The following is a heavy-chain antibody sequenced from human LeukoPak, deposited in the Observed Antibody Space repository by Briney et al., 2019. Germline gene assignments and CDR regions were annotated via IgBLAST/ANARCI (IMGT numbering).Heavy chain of an antibody. J-gene: IGHJ4*02. V-gene: IGHV3-23*01. CDR2: VSGTSDRT. Sequence: GGSLRLSCETSGFTFSNYGMTWVRQAPGKGLEWVSTVSGTSDRTYYADSVRGRFTISRDNAKNSLYLQMNSLRAEDTAVYYCASPYSSRWYELCYWGQGTLVTVSS. CDR1: GFTFSNYG. CDR3: ASPYSSRWYELCY. D-gene: IGHD6-13*01.